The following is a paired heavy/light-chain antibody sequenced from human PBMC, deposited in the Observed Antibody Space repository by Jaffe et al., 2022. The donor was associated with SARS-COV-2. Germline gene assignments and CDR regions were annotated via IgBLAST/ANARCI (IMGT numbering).Light chain of an antibody. CDR1: QSISSW. Sequence: DIQMTQSPSTLSASVGDRVTITCRASQSISSWLAWHQQTAGKAPRLLIYEASNLESGVPSRFSGSGSGTEFTLSIDSLQPDDFATYFCQQYSTYPYTFGQGTKLEIK. V-gene: IGKV1-5*01. CDR2: EAS. J-gene: IGKJ2*01. CDR3: QQYSTYPYT.
Heavy chain of an antibody. Sequence: QVQLVESGGGVVQPGRSQRLSCTGSGFSFSSNAMHWVRQAPGKGLEWLAFISYDGSDTYYAQSVKGRFTISRDNSRNTVYLQMNSLRPDDTAIYSCARDWRSGATTFHFDLWGQGTLVTVSS. J-gene: IGHJ4*02. CDR2: ISYDGSDT. CDR1: GFSFSSNA. CDR3: ARDWRSGATTFHFDL. V-gene: IGHV3-30*14. D-gene: IGHD1-1*01.